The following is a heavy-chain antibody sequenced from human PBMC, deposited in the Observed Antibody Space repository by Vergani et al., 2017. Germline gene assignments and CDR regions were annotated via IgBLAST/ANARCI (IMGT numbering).Heavy chain of an antibody. D-gene: IGHD3-9*01. Sequence: QVQLQESGPGLVKPSETLSLTCAVSGFSIDNGYYWDWIRQPPGKGLEWIGSIYRTGRTRFNPSLKSRVTISVDTSNNHFSLRLNSLTAADTAVYYCAGRSGIVYDIFSGTQYCFDFWGQGTLVTVSS. CDR1: GFSIDNGYY. CDR3: AGRSGIVYDIFSGTQYCFDF. J-gene: IGHJ4*02. CDR2: IYRTGRT. V-gene: IGHV4-38-2*01.